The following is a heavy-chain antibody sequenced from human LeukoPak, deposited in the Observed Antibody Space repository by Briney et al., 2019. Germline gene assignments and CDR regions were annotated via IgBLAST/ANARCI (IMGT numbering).Heavy chain of an antibody. D-gene: IGHD6-13*01. J-gene: IGHJ3*02. CDR3: ARDTTSWYVGGAYDI. CDR2: IYYSGST. V-gene: IGHV4-39*07. Sequence: PSETLSLTCTVSGGSISSSIYYWGWIRQPPGKGLEWIGSIYYSGSTYYNPSLKSRVTISVDTSKNQFSLKLSSVPAADTAVYFCARDTTSWYVGGAYDIWGQGTMVTVSS. CDR1: GGSISSSIYY.